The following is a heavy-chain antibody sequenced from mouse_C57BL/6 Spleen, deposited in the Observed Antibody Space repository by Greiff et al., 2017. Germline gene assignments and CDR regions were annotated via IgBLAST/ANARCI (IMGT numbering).Heavy chain of an antibody. J-gene: IGHJ1*03. CDR2: INPNNGGT. Sequence: EVQLQQSGPELVKPGASVKMSCKASGYTFTDYNMHWVKQSHGKSLEWIGYINPNNGGTSYNQKFKGKATLTVNKSSSTAYMELRSLTSEDSAVYYCARNGYYGSSYVGYFDVWGTGTTVTVSS. CDR1: GYTFTDYN. V-gene: IGHV1-22*01. D-gene: IGHD1-1*01. CDR3: ARNGYYGSSYVGYFDV.